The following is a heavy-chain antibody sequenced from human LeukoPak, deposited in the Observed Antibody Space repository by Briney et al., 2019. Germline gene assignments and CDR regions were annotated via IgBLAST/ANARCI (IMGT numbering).Heavy chain of an antibody. Sequence: GGSLRLSCAASGFTFNSYAVHWVRQAPGKGLEWVAVISCDGSISFYAASVKGRFTISRDNSKNTLYLQMNSLRAEDTALYFCARDRRYCSGGSCYFDYFFDYWGQGTLVTVSS. CDR2: ISCDGSIS. J-gene: IGHJ4*02. CDR3: ARDRRYCSGGSCYFDYFFDY. V-gene: IGHV3-30-3*01. CDR1: GFTFNSYA. D-gene: IGHD2-15*01.